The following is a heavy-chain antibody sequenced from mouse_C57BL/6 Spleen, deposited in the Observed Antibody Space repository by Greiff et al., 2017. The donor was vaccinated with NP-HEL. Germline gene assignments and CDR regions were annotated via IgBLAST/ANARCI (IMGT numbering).Heavy chain of an antibody. Sequence: QVQLQQPGAELVMPGASVKLSCKASGYTFTSYWMHWVKQRPGQGLEWIGEIDPSDSYTNYNQKFKGKSTLTVDKSSSTAYMQLSSLTSEDSAVYYCARGSGFPFAYWGQGTLVTVSA. V-gene: IGHV1-69*01. D-gene: IGHD4-1*01. CDR2: IDPSDSYT. CDR3: ARGSGFPFAY. CDR1: GYTFTSYW. J-gene: IGHJ3*01.